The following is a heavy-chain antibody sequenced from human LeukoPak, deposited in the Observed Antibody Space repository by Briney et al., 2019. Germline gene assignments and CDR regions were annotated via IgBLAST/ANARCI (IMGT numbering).Heavy chain of an antibody. D-gene: IGHD3-3*01. CDR1: GYTFTNYA. J-gene: IGHJ4*02. V-gene: IGHV1-3*01. CDR3: ARVAVGTIFGVVIIREFDY. Sequence: ASVKVSCKASGYTFTNYAMHWVRQAPGQRLEWMGWINAGNGNTKYSQKFQGRVTMTTDTSTSTAYMELRSLRSDDTAVYYCARVAVGTIFGVVIIREFDYWGQGTLVTVSS. CDR2: INAGNGNT.